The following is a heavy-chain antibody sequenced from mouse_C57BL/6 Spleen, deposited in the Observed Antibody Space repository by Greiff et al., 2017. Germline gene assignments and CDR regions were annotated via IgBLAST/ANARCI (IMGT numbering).Heavy chain of an antibody. CDR2: IDPSDSYT. D-gene: IGHD2-3*01. CDR3: ARGERGWRDY. V-gene: IGHV1-50*01. CDR1: GYTFTSYW. Sequence: QVQLKQPGAELVKPGASVKLSCKASGYTFTSYWMQWVKQRPGQGLEWIGEIDPSDSYTNYNQKFKGKATLTVDTSSSTAYMQISSLTSEDTAVYYCARGERGWRDYWGQGTTLTVSS. J-gene: IGHJ2*01.